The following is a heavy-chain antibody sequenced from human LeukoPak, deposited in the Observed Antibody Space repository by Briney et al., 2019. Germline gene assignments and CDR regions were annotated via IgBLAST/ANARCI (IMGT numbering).Heavy chain of an antibody. J-gene: IGHJ4*02. CDR3: AKDAVAPGSGGDYFDY. V-gene: IGHV3-23*01. CDR2: ITANGVRT. Sequence: PGGSLRLSCAASGFTFSSNAMTWVRQAPGEGLEWVSVITANGVRTYYADSVKGRFTISRDNSKNTLSLQMNSLRADDTAVYYCAKDAVAPGSGGDYFDYWGQGTLVTVSS. D-gene: IGHD3-10*01. CDR1: GFTFSSNA.